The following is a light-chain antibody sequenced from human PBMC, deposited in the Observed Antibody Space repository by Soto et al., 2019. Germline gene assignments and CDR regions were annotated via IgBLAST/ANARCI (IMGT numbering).Light chain of an antibody. CDR1: QSVINNY. V-gene: IGKV3-20*01. J-gene: IGKJ2*01. CDR2: GSS. Sequence: EVVLTQSPGTLSLSPGERATLSCRASQSVINNYFAWYQQKPGQAPRHLIFGSSDRATGIPDRFSGSGSGTDFTLTISRLELEDFAVYYCQQYGSSPPYTFGQGTKLEIK. CDR3: QQYGSSPPYT.